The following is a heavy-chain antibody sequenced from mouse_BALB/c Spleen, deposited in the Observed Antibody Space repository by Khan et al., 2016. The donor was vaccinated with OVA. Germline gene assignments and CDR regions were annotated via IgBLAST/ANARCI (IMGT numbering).Heavy chain of an antibody. CDR2: IWAGGST. J-gene: IGHJ2*01. Sequence: QVQLKESGPGLVAPSQSLSITCTVSGFSLTSYGVHWVRQPPGKGLAWLGVIWAGGSTNYNSALMSRMSISKDNYKSQVFLKMNSLQTDDTSMYYFAREDMITYYFDYWGQGTTLTVSS. D-gene: IGHD2-4*01. CDR1: GFSLTSYG. CDR3: AREDMITYYFDY. V-gene: IGHV2-9*02.